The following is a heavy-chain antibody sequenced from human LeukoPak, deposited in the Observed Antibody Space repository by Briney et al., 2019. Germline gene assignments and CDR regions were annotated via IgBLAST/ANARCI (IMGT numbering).Heavy chain of an antibody. Sequence: GGSLRLSCAASGFTFSSYSMNWVRQAPGKGLEWVSSISTSGDYIYYADSVKGRFTMSRDNAKNSLYLQMDSLRAEDTAVYYCAGDLVLSGSVGASEKVDYWGQGTLVTVSS. J-gene: IGHJ4*02. D-gene: IGHD2-8*02. V-gene: IGHV3-21*01. CDR2: ISTSGDYI. CDR3: AGDLVLSGSVGASEKVDY. CDR1: GFTFSSYS.